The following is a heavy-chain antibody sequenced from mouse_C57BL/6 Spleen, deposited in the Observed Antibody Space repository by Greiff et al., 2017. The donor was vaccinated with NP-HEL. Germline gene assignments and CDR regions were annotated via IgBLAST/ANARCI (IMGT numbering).Heavy chain of an antibody. CDR2: IYPVSGET. V-gene: IGHV1-11*01. CDR3: ARGYAMDY. CDR1: GYTFTDHI. Sequence: VQLQQSGAELASPGASVTLSCKASGYTFTDHIMIWVNKRPGQGPEWIGRIYPVSGETNYKQQFMGKATLSVDRSSSTVYMVLISLTSEDTAVYYGARGYAMDYWGQGTSVTVSS. J-gene: IGHJ4*01.